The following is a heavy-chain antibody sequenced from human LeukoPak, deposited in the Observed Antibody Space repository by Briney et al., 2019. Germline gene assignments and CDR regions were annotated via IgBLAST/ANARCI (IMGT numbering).Heavy chain of an antibody. V-gene: IGHV1-18*01. J-gene: IGHJ5*02. CDR3: ARDTYYYDGRGYSGWFDL. CDR1: GYSFVLYG. CDR2: ISTYNGNT. Sequence: ASVKVSRKASGYSFVLYGLNWVRQAPPQGPEWVGWISTYNGNTKYAEKFQGRVTMTTDTPTSTAYKELRSLRSDDTAVYYCARDTYYYDGRGYSGWFDLWGQGTLVTVSS. D-gene: IGHD3-22*01.